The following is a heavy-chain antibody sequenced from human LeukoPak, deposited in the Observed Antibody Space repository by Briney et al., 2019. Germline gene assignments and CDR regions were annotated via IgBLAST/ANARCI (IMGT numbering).Heavy chain of an antibody. Sequence: PGGSLRLSCAASGFTFDDYAMHWVRQAPGKGLEWVSGISWNSGSIGYADSVKGRFTISRGNAKNSLYLQMNSLRAEDTALYYCAKGANVAVAGTYWFDPWGQGTLVTVSS. CDR3: AKGANVAVAGTYWFDP. V-gene: IGHV3-9*01. D-gene: IGHD6-19*01. J-gene: IGHJ5*02. CDR2: ISWNSGSI. CDR1: GFTFDDYA.